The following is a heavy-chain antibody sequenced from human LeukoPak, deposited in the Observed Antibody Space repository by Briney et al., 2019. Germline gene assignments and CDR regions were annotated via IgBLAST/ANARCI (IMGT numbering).Heavy chain of an antibody. CDR1: GGSISSYY. J-gene: IGHJ3*02. CDR3: ASGTVDYYDSSGYYGDAFDI. Sequence: SETLSLTCTVSGGSISSYYWSWIRQPPGKGLEWIGYIYYSGSTYYNPSLKSRVTISVDTSKNQFSLKLSSVTAADTAVYYCASGTVDYYDSSGYYGDAFDIWGQGTMVTVSS. D-gene: IGHD3-22*01. CDR2: IYYSGST. V-gene: IGHV4-59*08.